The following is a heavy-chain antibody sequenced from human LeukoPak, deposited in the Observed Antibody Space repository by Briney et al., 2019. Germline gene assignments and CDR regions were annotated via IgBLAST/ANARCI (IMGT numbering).Heavy chain of an antibody. D-gene: IGHD1-26*01. CDR2: IYYSGST. Sequence: SETLSLTCTVSGGSISSSSYYWGWIRQPPEKGLEWIGNIYYSGSTYYNPSLKSRVTISVDTSKNQFSLKLSSVTAADTAVYYCARTRLVGAPKGYFDYWGQGTLVTVSS. CDR1: GGSISSSSYY. J-gene: IGHJ4*02. CDR3: ARTRLVGAPKGYFDY. V-gene: IGHV4-39*01.